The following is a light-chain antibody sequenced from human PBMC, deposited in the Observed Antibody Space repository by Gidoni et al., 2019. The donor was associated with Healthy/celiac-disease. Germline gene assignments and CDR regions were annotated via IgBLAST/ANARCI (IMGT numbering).Light chain of an antibody. Sequence: EIVMTQSPATLSVSPGDRATLSCRASQSVSSNLAWYQQKPGQAPRLLIYGASTRATGIPARFSGSGSGTEFTLTISSLQSEDFAVYYCQQYDTFGQGTKLEIK. J-gene: IGKJ2*01. V-gene: IGKV3-15*01. CDR1: QSVSSN. CDR3: QQYDT. CDR2: GAS.